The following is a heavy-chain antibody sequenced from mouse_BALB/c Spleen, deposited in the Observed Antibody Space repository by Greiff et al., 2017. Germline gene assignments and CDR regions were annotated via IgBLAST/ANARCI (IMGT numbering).Heavy chain of an antibody. CDR2: IWAGGST. J-gene: IGHJ3*01. Sequence: QVQLKESGPGLVAPSQSLSITCTVSGFSLTSYGVHWVRQPPGKGLEWLGVIWAGGSTNYNSALMSRLSISKDNSKSQVFLKMNSLQTDDTAMYYCANGNYVGSWFAYWGQGTLVTVSA. CDR3: ANGNYVGSWFAY. D-gene: IGHD2-1*01. CDR1: GFSLTSYG. V-gene: IGHV2-9*02.